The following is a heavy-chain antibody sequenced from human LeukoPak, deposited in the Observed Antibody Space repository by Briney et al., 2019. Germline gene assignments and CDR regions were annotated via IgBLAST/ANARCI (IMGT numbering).Heavy chain of an antibody. V-gene: IGHV1-46*01. CDR2: INPSGGST. J-gene: IGHJ4*02. Sequence: ASVKVSCKASGYTLTSHYMHWVRQAPGQGLEWMGIINPSGGSTSYAQKFQGRVTMTRDTSTSTVYMELSSLRSEDTAVYYCARDGLRGYDYWGQGTLVTVSS. CDR3: ARDGLRGYDY. CDR1: GYTLTSHY. D-gene: IGHD4-23*01.